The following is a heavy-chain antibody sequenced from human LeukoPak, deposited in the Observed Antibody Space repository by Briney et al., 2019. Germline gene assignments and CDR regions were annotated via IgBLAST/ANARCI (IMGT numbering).Heavy chain of an antibody. V-gene: IGHV3-48*04. Sequence: GGSLRLSCAASGFTFSSYSMNWVRQAPGKGLEWVSYISSSSSTIYYADSVKGRFTISRDNAKNSLYLQMNSLRAEDTAVYYCARTYYYDSSGYSGYWGQGTLVTVSS. CDR3: ARTYYYDSSGYSGY. CDR1: GFTFSSYS. CDR2: ISSSSSTI. D-gene: IGHD3-22*01. J-gene: IGHJ4*02.